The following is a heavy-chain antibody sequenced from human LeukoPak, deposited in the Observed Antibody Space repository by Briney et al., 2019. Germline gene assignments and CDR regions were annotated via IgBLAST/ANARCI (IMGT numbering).Heavy chain of an antibody. D-gene: IGHD3-16*01. V-gene: IGHV3-7*03. Sequence: GGSLRLSCAASGFTFSSYWMNWARQAPGKGREWVASINHSGKVNYYVDSVKGPLTISRANAKTSMYLNMSRLSAAAAAVYFCARGGGLDVWGQGATVTVSS. CDR2: INHSGKVN. J-gene: IGHJ6*02. CDR1: GFTFSSYW. CDR3: ARGGGLDV.